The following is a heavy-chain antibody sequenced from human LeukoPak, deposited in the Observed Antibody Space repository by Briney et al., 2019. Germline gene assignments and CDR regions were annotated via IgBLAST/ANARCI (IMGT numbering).Heavy chain of an antibody. CDR1: GGSFSGYY. Sequence: PSETLSLTCAVYGGSFSGYYWSWIRQPPGKGLEWMGEINHSGNTNDNPSLKSRVTMSVDTSKSQFSLNLRSVTAADTAVYYCARYVPVKTGTTRASFDYWGQGTLVTVSS. V-gene: IGHV4-34*01. CDR3: ARYVPVKTGTTRASFDY. D-gene: IGHD1-1*01. CDR2: INHSGNT. J-gene: IGHJ4*02.